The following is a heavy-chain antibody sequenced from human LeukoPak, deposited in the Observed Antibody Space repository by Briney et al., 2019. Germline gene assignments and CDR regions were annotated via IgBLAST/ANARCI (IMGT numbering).Heavy chain of an antibody. J-gene: IGHJ6*02. V-gene: IGHV4-4*09. CDR1: GGSISSYY. CDR3: TRERVRPQYYYGMDV. CDR2: IYTSGST. Sequence: SETLSLTCTVSGGSISSYYWSWIRQPPGKGLEWIGYIYTSGSTNYNPSLKSRVTISVDTSKNQFSLKLSSVTAADTAVYYCTRERVRPQYYYGMDVWGQGTTVTVSS. D-gene: IGHD4-23*01.